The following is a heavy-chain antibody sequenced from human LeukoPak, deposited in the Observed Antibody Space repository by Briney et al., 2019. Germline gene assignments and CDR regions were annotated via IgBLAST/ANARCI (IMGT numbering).Heavy chain of an antibody. Sequence: SVKVSCKASGGTFSSYAISWVRQAPGQGLEWMGGIIPIFGTANYAQKLQGRVTMTTDTSTSTAYMELRSLRSDDTAVYYCARDLTYYDILTGYYIQGGWFDPWGQGTLVTVSS. D-gene: IGHD3-9*01. J-gene: IGHJ5*02. CDR2: IIPIFGTA. CDR1: GGTFSSYA. V-gene: IGHV1-69*05. CDR3: ARDLTYYDILTGYYIQGGWFDP.